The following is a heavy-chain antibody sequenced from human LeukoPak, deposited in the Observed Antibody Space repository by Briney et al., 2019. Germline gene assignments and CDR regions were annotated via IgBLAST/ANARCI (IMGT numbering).Heavy chain of an antibody. V-gene: IGHV4-59*01. CDR2: IYYSGST. CDR1: GGSISTYY. Sequence: PSETLSLTCTVSGGSISTYYWSWIRQPPGKGLEWVGYIYYSGSTNYNPSLKSRVTISVDTSKNQFSLKLTSVTAADTAVYYCARDQRSGYFPHYLYYCMDVWGQGTTVTVFS. CDR3: ARDQRSGYFPHYLYYCMDV. D-gene: IGHD3-22*01. J-gene: IGHJ6*02.